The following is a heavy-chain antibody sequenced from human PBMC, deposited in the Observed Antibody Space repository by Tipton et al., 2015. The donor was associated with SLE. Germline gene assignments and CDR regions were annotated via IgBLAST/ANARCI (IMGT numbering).Heavy chain of an antibody. J-gene: IGHJ1*01. CDR3: ARFVAAAWYFQH. CDR2: IWYDGSNK. V-gene: IGHV3-33*01. Sequence: LEWVAVIWYDGSNKYYADSVKGRFTISRDNSKNTLYLQMNSLRAEDTAVYYCARFVAAAWYFQHWGQGTLVTVSS. D-gene: IGHD6-13*01.